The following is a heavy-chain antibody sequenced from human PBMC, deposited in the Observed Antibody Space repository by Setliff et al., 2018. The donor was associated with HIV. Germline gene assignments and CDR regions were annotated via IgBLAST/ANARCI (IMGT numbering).Heavy chain of an antibody. V-gene: IGHV5-51*01. CDR3: ARGSYCSSTSCYGYYYYYYGMDV. CDR1: GYSFTSYW. CDR2: IYPGDSDT. J-gene: IGHJ6*02. D-gene: IGHD2-2*01. Sequence: GESLKISCKGSGYSFTSYWIGWVRQMPGKGLEWMGTIYPGDSDTRYSPSFQGQVTISADKSISTAYLQWSSLKASDTAMYYCARGSYCSSTSCYGYYYYYYGMDVWGQGTTVTVSS.